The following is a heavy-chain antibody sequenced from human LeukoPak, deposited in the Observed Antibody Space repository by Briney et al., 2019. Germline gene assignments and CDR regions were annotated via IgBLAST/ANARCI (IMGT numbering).Heavy chain of an antibody. CDR3: ARDGIAAAGTRNWFDP. V-gene: IGHV1-2*02. CDR2: INPNSGGT. CDR1: GYTFTGYY. D-gene: IGHD6-13*01. Sequence: ASVKVSCKASGYTFTGYYMHWVRQAPGQGLEWMGWINPNSGGTNYAQKFQGRVTMTRDTSISTAYMELSRLRSDDTAVYYCARDGIAAAGTRNWFDPWGQGTLVTVSP. J-gene: IGHJ5*02.